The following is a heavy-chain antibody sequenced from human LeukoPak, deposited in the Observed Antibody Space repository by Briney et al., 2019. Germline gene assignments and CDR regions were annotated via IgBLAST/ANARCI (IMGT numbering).Heavy chain of an antibody. J-gene: IGHJ6*02. CDR3: ARGGGGKGSYYYYGLDV. V-gene: IGHV4-61*03. CDR1: GGSVSSSDYY. Sequence: PSETLSLTCTVSGGSVSSSDYYWGWIRQPPGKGLEWIAYIYYSGSTNYNSSLKSRITISVDTSTNHFSLKLSSVTAADTAVYYCARGGGGKGSYYYYGLDVWGQGTTVTVSS. D-gene: IGHD2-15*01. CDR2: IYYSGST.